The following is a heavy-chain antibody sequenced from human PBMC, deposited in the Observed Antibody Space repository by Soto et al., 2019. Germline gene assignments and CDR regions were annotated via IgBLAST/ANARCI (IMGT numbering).Heavy chain of an antibody. CDR3: ARGLRLLDIVVVPAAGWFDP. D-gene: IGHD2-2*03. CDR1: GFTFSTYW. Sequence: PGGSLRLSCAASGFTFSTYWMHWIRQVPGKGLEWVSRINSDASHTYYADSVKGRFTISRDNAKNTLHLEMNSLRAEDTAVYYCARGLRLLDIVVVPAAGWFDPWGQGTLVTVSS. CDR2: INSDASHT. V-gene: IGHV3-74*01. J-gene: IGHJ5*02.